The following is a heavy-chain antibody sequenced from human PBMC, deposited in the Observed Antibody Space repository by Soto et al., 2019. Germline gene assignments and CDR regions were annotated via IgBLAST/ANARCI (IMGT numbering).Heavy chain of an antibody. Sequence: GSLRLSCAASGFTLSSYWMSWVRQTPGKGLEWVANINQDGGAKYYVDSVKGRFTISRDNAKNSLYLQMNSLRAEDTAVYYCARDSDDSSGYYLLGVYYFDYWGQGTLVTVSS. J-gene: IGHJ4*02. CDR3: ARDSDDSSGYYLLGVYYFDY. CDR2: INQDGGAK. D-gene: IGHD3-22*01. V-gene: IGHV3-7*01. CDR1: GFTLSSYW.